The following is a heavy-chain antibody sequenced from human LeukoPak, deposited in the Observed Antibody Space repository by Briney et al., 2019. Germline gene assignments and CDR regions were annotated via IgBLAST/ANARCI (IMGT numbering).Heavy chain of an antibody. V-gene: IGHV6-1*01. J-gene: IGHJ4*02. CDR2: TYYRTKWYS. CDR3: ARVSTMIRGVFSD. Sequence: SQTLSLTCAISGDSVSSNSAAWNWIRHSPSRGLEWLGRTYYRTKWYSDYAVSVKSRITINPDTSKDQFSLQLNSVTPEDTAVYYCARVSTMIRGVFSDWGQGTLVTVSS. D-gene: IGHD3-10*01. CDR1: GDSVSSNSAA.